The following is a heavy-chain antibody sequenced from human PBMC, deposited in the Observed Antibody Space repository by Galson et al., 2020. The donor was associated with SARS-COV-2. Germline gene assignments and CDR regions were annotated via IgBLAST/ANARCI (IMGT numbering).Heavy chain of an antibody. V-gene: IGHV4-59*01. CDR3: ARGPVGYYSYYMDV. J-gene: IGHJ6*03. Sequence: SETLSLTCTVSARSISSYYWSWIRQPPGKGLEWIGYIYYSGSTNYNPSLKSRVTISVDTTKNQLSLKLSSVTAADTAVYYCARGPVGYYSYYMDVWGKGTTVTVSS. D-gene: IGHD1-26*01. CDR1: ARSISSYY. CDR2: IYYSGST.